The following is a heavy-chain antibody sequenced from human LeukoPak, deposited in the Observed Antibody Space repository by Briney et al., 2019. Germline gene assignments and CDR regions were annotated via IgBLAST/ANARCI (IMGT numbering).Heavy chain of an antibody. Sequence: SVKVSCKASVYTFTGYYIHWVREAPGQGLEWVGWINPNNGGTNYAQKFQGRVIMTRDTSISTGYMELSRLRSDDTAVYYCAREHNSDYDPYYFDYWGQGTLVTVSP. CDR3: AREHNSDYDPYYFDY. CDR2: INPNNGGT. CDR1: VYTFTGYY. V-gene: IGHV1-2*02. D-gene: IGHD5-12*01. J-gene: IGHJ4*02.